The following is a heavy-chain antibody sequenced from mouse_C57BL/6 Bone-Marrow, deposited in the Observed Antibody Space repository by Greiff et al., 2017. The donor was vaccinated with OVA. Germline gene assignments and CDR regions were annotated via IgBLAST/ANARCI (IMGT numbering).Heavy chain of an antibody. V-gene: IGHV1-69*01. Sequence: VQLQQSGAELVMPGASVKLSCKASGYTFTSYWMHWVKQRPGQGLEWIGEVDPSGGGANYNQKFKGKSTLTVDKSSSTAYMQLSSLTSEDSAVYYCARGIYYYGSSYVDFDVWGTGTTVTVSS. J-gene: IGHJ1*03. CDR2: VDPSGGGA. CDR1: GYTFTSYW. CDR3: ARGIYYYGSSYVDFDV. D-gene: IGHD1-1*01.